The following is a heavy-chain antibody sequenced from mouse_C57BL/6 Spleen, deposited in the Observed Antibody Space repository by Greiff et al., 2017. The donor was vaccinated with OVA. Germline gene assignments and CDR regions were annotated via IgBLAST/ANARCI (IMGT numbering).Heavy chain of an antibody. CDR2: ISYDGSN. CDR1: GYSITSGYY. D-gene: IGHD5-1*01. V-gene: IGHV3-6*01. CDR3: ARGESTAWFAY. Sequence: VQLKESGPGLVKPSQSLSLTCSVTGYSITSGYYWNWIRQFPGNKLEWMGYISYDGSNNYNPSLKNRISITRDTSKNQFFLKLNSVTTEDTATYYCARGESTAWFAYWGQGTLVTVSA. J-gene: IGHJ3*01.